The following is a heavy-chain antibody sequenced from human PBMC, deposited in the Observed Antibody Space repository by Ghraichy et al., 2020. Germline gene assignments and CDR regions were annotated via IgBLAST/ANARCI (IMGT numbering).Heavy chain of an antibody. CDR1: GFTFSKCW. J-gene: IGHJ4*02. CDR2: IKKDGSEK. CDR3: VKWDTAMV. D-gene: IGHD5-18*01. Sequence: GESLNISCVASGFTFSKCWMSWVRQAPGKGLEWVANIKKDGSEKHYVESVKGRFTISRDNAKNSLYLQMNRLRAEDTAMYYCVKWDTAMVWGQGTLVTVSS. V-gene: IGHV3-7*01.